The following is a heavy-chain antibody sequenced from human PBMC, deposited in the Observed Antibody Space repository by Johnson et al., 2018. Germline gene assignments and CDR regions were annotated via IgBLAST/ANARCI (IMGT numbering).Heavy chain of an antibody. Sequence: VQLVESGAEVKKPGESLKISCKGSGYSFTSYWIGWVRQMPGKGLEWMGIIYPGDSDTRYSPSFQGQVTISADKSISTAYLQWSSLKASDTAMYYCARYREITFGGVIVNPHYGMDVWGQGTTVTVSS. D-gene: IGHD3-16*02. CDR2: IYPGDSDT. V-gene: IGHV5-51*01. CDR1: GYSFTSYW. CDR3: ARYREITFGGVIVNPHYGMDV. J-gene: IGHJ6*02.